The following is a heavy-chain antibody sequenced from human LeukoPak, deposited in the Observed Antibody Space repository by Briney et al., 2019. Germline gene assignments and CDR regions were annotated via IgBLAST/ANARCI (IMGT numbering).Heavy chain of an antibody. CDR2: INHSGST. J-gene: IGHJ4*02. V-gene: IGHV4-34*01. CDR1: GGSFSGYY. CDR3: ARRLSVVWSRCSSGWCEPPRR. Sequence: SETLSLTCAVYGGSFSGYYWSRIRQPPGKGLEWIGEINHSGSTNYNPSLKSRVTISVDTSKNQFSLKLSSVSAADTAVYYCARRLSVVWSRCSSGWCEPPRRWGQGTLVTVSS. D-gene: IGHD6-19*01.